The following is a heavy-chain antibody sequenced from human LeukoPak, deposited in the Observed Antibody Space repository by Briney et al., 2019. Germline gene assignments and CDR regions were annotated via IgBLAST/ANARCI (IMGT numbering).Heavy chain of an antibody. CDR3: ARDDFPGYSGYDLPNDAFDI. V-gene: IGHV1-69*06. Sequence: ASVKVSCKASGGTFSSYAISWVRQAPGQGLEWMGGIIPIFDTANYAQKFQGRVTITADKSTSTAYMELRSLRSDDTAVYYCARDDFPGYSGYDLPNDAFDIWGQGTMVTVSS. CDR1: GGTFSSYA. J-gene: IGHJ3*02. D-gene: IGHD5-12*01. CDR2: IIPIFDTA.